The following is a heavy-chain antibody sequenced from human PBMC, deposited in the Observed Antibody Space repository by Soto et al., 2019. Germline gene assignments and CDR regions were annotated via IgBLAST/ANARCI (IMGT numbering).Heavy chain of an antibody. V-gene: IGHV3-9*01. CDR1: GFTFDDYA. D-gene: IGHD3-9*01. J-gene: IGHJ5*01. CDR3: FDSCTDEQDQFDF. Sequence: PGGSLRLSCAASGFTFDDYAMHWVRQAPGKGLEWVSGISWNSGSIGYADSVKGRFTISRDNAKNSLYLQMNSLRAEDTALYYCFDSCTDEQDQFDFWGQGTLVTVSS. CDR2: ISWNSGSI.